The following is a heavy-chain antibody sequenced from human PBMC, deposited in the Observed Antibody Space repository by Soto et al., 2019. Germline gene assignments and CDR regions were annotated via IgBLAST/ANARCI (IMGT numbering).Heavy chain of an antibody. V-gene: IGHV3-30*18. J-gene: IGHJ4*02. CDR2: ISSDGSNK. D-gene: IGHD5-18*01. CDR1: GFTFSSYG. CDR3: AKKRGSSYGSFDY. Sequence: QVQLVESGGGVVQPGRSLRLSCAASGFTFSSYGMDWVRQAPGKGLEWVAVISSDGSNKYYADSVKGRFTISRDNSKNTLYLQMNSLRGEDTALYYCAKKRGSSYGSFDYWGQGTLVTVSS.